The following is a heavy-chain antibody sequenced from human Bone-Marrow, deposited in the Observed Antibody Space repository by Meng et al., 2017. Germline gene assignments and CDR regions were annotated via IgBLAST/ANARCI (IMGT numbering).Heavy chain of an antibody. CDR2: IWYDGSNE. D-gene: IGHD3-10*01. CDR1: GFTFSNFG. Sequence: GESLKISCAASGFTFSNFGMHWVRQAPGKGLEWVSVIWYDGSNEYYADSVKGRFTISRDNSKNTMYLQMNSLRAEDTAVYYCARTNYYGSRSYLDYWGQGTLVTVSS. J-gene: IGHJ4*02. V-gene: IGHV3-33*01. CDR3: ARTNYYGSRSYLDY.